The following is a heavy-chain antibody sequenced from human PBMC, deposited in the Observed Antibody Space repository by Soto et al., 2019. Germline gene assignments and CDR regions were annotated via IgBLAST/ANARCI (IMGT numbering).Heavy chain of an antibody. Sequence: SETLSLTCTVSGGSTSSDSWSWIRQPPGKGLEWIGFIFYTGGTRYNPSLESRVTISLDTSQNQFSLKLHSVTAADTAVYYCARRSRSSTGWDYFDYWGRGTLVTVSS. CDR3: ARRSRSSTGWDYFDY. D-gene: IGHD6-19*01. CDR2: IFYTGGT. CDR1: GGSTSSDS. V-gene: IGHV4-59*01. J-gene: IGHJ4*02.